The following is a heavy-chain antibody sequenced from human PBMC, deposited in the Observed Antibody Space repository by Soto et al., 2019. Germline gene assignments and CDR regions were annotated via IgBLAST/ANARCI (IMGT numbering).Heavy chain of an antibody. V-gene: IGHV4-34*01. CDR2: INHSGST. CDR3: ARGKEWLRFSPPHFFDY. J-gene: IGHJ4*02. Sequence: SETLSLTCAVYGGSFSGYYWSWIRQPPGKGLEWIGEINHSGSTNYNPSLKSRVTISVDTSKNQFSLKLSSVTAADTAVYYCARGKEWLRFSPPHFFDYWGQGTLVTVSS. D-gene: IGHD5-12*01. CDR1: GGSFSGYY.